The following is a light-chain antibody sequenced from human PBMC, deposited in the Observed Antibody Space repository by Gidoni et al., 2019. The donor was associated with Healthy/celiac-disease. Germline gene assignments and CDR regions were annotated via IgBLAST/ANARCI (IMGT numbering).Light chain of an antibody. Sequence: SYELTQPPAVSVSPGQTASITCSGDKVGDKYACWYQQKPGQSPVLVIYQDSKRPSGIPARFSGSNSGNTATLTISGTQAMDEADYYCQAWDSSVVFGGGTKLTVL. J-gene: IGLJ2*01. CDR1: KVGDKY. CDR3: QAWDSSVV. CDR2: QDS. V-gene: IGLV3-1*01.